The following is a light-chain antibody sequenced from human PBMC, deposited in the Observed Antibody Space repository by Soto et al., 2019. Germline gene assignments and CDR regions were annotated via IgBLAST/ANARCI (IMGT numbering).Light chain of an antibody. CDR2: EVS. J-gene: IGLJ1*01. Sequence: QSALTQPASVSGSPGQSITISCTGTSSDVGNYIYVSWFQHHPGKAPKLMIYEVSNRPSGVSNRFSASKSGNTASLTISGLQAEDEAYYYCCSYAVTSTYVFGTGTKVTVL. CDR3: CSYAVTSTYV. CDR1: SSDVGNYIY. V-gene: IGLV2-23*02.